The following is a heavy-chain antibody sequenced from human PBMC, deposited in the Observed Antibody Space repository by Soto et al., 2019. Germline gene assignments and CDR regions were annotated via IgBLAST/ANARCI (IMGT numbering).Heavy chain of an antibody. CDR1: GGSISSYY. D-gene: IGHD3-22*01. CDR2: IYYSGST. J-gene: IGHJ5*02. Sequence: SETLSLTCTVSGGSISSYYWSWIRQRPGKGLEWIGYIYYSGSTNYNPSLKSRVTISLDTSKNQFSLDLTSVTAADTAVYYCARYYYDTGGNSNWFDPWGQGTLVTVSS. V-gene: IGHV4-59*12. CDR3: ARYYYDTGGNSNWFDP.